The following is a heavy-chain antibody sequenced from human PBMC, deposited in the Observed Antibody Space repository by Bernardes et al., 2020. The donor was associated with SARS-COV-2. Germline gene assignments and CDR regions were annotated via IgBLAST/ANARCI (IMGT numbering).Heavy chain of an antibody. CDR1: GFTFSSYW. CDR3: ARAKVVPAAMYAPHFYYYYGMDV. J-gene: IGHJ6*02. Sequence: GGSLRLSCAASGFTFSSYWMHWVRQAPGKGLVWVSRINSDGSSTSYADSVKGRFTISRDNAKNTLYLQMNSLRAEDTAVYYCARAKVVPAAMYAPHFYYYYGMDVWGQGTTVTVSS. V-gene: IGHV3-74*01. D-gene: IGHD2-2*01. CDR2: INSDGSST.